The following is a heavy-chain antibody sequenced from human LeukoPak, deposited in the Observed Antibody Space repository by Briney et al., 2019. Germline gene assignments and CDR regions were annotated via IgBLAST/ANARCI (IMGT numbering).Heavy chain of an antibody. CDR3: ARANYYDSSGYYYVVGSFDY. CDR2: ISSSGSTI. D-gene: IGHD3-22*01. Sequence: GGSLRLSCAASGFTFSDYYMSWIRQAPGKGLEWVSYISSSGSTIYYADSVKGRFTISRDNAKNSLYLQMNSLRAEDTAVYYCARANYYDSSGYYYVVGSFDYWGQGTLVTVSS. CDR1: GFTFSDYY. J-gene: IGHJ4*02. V-gene: IGHV3-11*01.